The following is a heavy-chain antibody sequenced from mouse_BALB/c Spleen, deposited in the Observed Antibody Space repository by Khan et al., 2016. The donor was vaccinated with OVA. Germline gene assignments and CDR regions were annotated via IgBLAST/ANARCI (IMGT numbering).Heavy chain of an antibody. J-gene: IGHJ3*01. CDR2: ISTYYGDA. Sequence: QVQLQQSGAELVRPGVSVKISCKGSGYTFTDFAIHWVKQSHAKSLEWIGVISTYYGDADYNQKFKGKATMTVDKSSSTAFVELARLTHEDSANYYCVRGSGNSRFAYWGQGTLVTVSA. CDR1: GYTFTDFA. CDR3: VRGSGNSRFAY. D-gene: IGHD1-3*01. V-gene: IGHV1S137*01.